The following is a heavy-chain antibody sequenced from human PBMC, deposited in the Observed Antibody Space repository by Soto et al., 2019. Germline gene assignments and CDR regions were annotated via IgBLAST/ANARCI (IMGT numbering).Heavy chain of an antibody. CDR2: ISYDGSNK. V-gene: IGHV3-30-3*01. CDR3: ARDELGIVRSRAYFDY. J-gene: IGHJ4*02. CDR1: GFTLSSYV. D-gene: IGHD7-27*01. Sequence: QVQLVESGGGVVQPGRSLRLSCAASGFTLSSYVMHWVRQAPGKGLEWVAVISYDGSNKYYADSVKGRFTISRDNSKNTLYVQMNSLRAEDTAVYYCARDELGIVRSRAYFDYWGQVTLVTVSA.